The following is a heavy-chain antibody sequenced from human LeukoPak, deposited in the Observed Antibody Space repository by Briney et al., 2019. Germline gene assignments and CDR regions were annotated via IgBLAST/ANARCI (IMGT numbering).Heavy chain of an antibody. V-gene: IGHV4-30-2*05. CDR2: IYHSGSGST. Sequence: SETLSLTCTVSGGSISSGGHSWSWIRQPPGKGLEWIGYIYHSGSGSTYYNPSLKSRVTISIDTSKNQFSLKLSSVTAADTAVYYCARGTTVTYYDFWSGSTPTRIYGMDVWGQGTTVTVSS. CDR1: GGSISSGGHS. CDR3: ARGTTVTYYDFWSGSTPTRIYGMDV. D-gene: IGHD3-3*01. J-gene: IGHJ6*02.